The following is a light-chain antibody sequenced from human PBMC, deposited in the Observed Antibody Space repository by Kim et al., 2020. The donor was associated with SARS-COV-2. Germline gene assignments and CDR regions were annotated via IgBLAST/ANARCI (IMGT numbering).Light chain of an antibody. CDR2: GAS. V-gene: IGKV3-15*01. CDR3: QQYNNWPLT. J-gene: IGKJ4*01. CDR1: QGVSSN. Sequence: PGERATLSGRASQGVSSNLGWYQQKPGQAPRLLIDGASTRATGIPARFSGSGSGTEFTLTISSLQSEDFAVYYCQQYNNWPLTFGGGTKVDIK.